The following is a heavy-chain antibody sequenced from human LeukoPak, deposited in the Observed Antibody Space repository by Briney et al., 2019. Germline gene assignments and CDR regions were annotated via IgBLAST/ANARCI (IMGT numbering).Heavy chain of an antibody. V-gene: IGHV1-2*02. CDR3: ARLNSSPKESMGV. Sequence: ASVKVSCKASGYTFTGYYMHWVRQAPGQGLEWMGRINPNSGGTNYAQKFQGRVTMTRDTSISTAYMELSRLRSDDTAVYYCARLNSSPKESMGVWGQGTTVTVSS. CDR2: INPNSGGT. J-gene: IGHJ6*02. D-gene: IGHD6-19*01. CDR1: GYTFTGYY.